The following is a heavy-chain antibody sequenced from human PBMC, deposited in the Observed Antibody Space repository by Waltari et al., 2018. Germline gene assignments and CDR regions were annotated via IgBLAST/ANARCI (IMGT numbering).Heavy chain of an antibody. CDR3: ARGDGYTDNWLDP. CDR1: GYTFTGYT. CDR2: INPKSGVT. V-gene: IGHV1-2*06. Sequence: QVQLVQSGAEVKKPRASVKVSCKASGYTFTGYTIHWVRQAPGQGLEWMGLINPKSGVTNYAEKFQGRVTMTRDTSISTAYMELRRLRSDDTAVYYCARGDGYTDNWLDPWGQGTLVTVSS. J-gene: IGHJ5*02. D-gene: IGHD5-12*01.